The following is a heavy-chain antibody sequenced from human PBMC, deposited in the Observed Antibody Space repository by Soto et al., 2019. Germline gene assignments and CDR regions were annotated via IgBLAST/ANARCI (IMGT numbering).Heavy chain of an antibody. CDR3: ARDCTTTSCLGSYYGMDV. CDR2: ISSNNYYT. J-gene: IGHJ6*02. CDR1: GFTFSDYY. V-gene: IGHV3-11*06. Sequence: GGSLRLSCAASGFTFSDYYMSWIRQAPGKGLEWISYISSNNYYTNYADSVKGRFTISRDAAKNSLYLQMNSLTAEDTAVYYCARDCTTTSCLGSYYGMDVWGQGTTVTVSS. D-gene: IGHD2-2*01.